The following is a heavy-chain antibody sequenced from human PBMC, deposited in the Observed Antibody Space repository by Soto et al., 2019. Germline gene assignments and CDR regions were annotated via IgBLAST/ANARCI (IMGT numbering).Heavy chain of an antibody. D-gene: IGHD6-19*01. CDR3: ARSQQWLADY. J-gene: IGHJ4*02. CDR2: IHHSGSA. V-gene: IGHV4-4*02. Sequence: PSETLSLTCAVSGDSISSGNWWSWVRQSPGTGLEWIGEIHHSGSANYNPSLTSRAIISVDKSKNQFSLKLISVTAADTAVYFCARSQQWLADYWGRGILVTVS. CDR1: GDSISSGNW.